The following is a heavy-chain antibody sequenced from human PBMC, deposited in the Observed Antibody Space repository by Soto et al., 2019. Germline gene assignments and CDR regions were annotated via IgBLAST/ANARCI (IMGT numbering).Heavy chain of an antibody. CDR2: IKQDGSER. CDR3: ASETSSGTSDY. V-gene: IGHV3-7*03. CDR1: GXILSSYC. D-gene: IGHD1-26*01. Sequence: GSLRLSCAASGXILSSYCMSWVRRAPGKGLEWVANIKQDGSERYYVDSVKGRLTISRENASNSLFLKMNRMRADDTAVYYCASETSSGTSDYWGQGTLGTVS. J-gene: IGHJ4*02.